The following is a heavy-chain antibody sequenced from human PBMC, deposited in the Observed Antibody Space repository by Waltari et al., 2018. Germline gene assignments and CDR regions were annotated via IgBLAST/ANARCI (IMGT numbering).Heavy chain of an antibody. J-gene: IGHJ5*02. V-gene: IGHV3-48*04. CDR1: GFPFSSYS. CDR3: ARNDRWEDWFDP. D-gene: IGHD1-26*01. Sequence: EVQLVESGGGLVQPGGSLRLSCAASGFPFSSYSMNWVRQAPGKGLEWVSYIRSSSSTIYYADSVKGRFTISRDNAKNSLYLQMNSLRAEDTAVYYCARNDRWEDWFDPWGQGTLVTVSS. CDR2: IRSSSSTI.